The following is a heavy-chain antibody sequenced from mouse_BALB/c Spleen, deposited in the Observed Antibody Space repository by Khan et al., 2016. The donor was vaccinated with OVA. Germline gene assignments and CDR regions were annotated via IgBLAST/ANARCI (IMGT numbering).Heavy chain of an antibody. CDR3: ERHDYDWFAY. D-gene: IGHD2-4*01. J-gene: IGHJ3*01. Sequence: EVELVESGGGLVQPAESLTLSCESNEYAFPSHDMSWVRQTPEKRLELVAAINSDGGSTYYPDTMERRFIISRDNTKKTLYLQMSSLRSEDTAVEYYERHDYDWFAYWGQGTLVTVSA. CDR2: INSDGGST. V-gene: IGHV5-2*01. CDR1: EYAFPSHD.